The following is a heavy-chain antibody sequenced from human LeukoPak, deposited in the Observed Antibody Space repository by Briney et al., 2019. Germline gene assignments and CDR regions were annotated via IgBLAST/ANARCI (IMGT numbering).Heavy chain of an antibody. CDR2: ISYDGSNK. CDR1: GFXFSSYA. CDR3: AREFTSLDY. J-gene: IGHJ4*02. Sequence: GGSLRLSCAASGFXFSSYAIHWVRQAPGKGLEWVAVISYDGSNKYYADSVKGRFTISRDNSKNTLYLQMNSLRAEDTAVYYCAREFTSLDYWGQGTLVTVSS. V-gene: IGHV3-30-3*01. D-gene: IGHD2-2*01.